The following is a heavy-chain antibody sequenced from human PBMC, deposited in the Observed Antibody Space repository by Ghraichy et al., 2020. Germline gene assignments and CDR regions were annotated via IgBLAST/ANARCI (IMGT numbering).Heavy chain of an antibody. Sequence: ASVKVSCKASGYTFTNYGIGWVRQAPGQGLEWMGWISANAGNTNYAQRLQGRVTMTTDTSTSTAYMELRSLRSDDTAVYYCASGFSSSYAFDIWGQGTMVTVSS. CDR3: ASGFSSSYAFDI. J-gene: IGHJ3*02. CDR1: GYTFTNYG. D-gene: IGHD6-13*01. V-gene: IGHV1-18*04. CDR2: ISANAGNT.